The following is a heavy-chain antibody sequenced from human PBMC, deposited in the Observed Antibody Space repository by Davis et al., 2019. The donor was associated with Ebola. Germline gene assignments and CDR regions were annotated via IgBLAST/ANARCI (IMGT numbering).Heavy chain of an antibody. V-gene: IGHV4-34*01. Sequence: PGGSLRLSCAVYSGSFSGYYWSWIRQPPGKGLEWIGEINQSGVTNYNPSLQSRVTISVDTSKNQFSLKLSSVTAADTAVYYCTRNPAAAIYWGQGTLVTVSS. CDR1: SGSFSGYY. D-gene: IGHD6-13*01. CDR2: INQSGVT. J-gene: IGHJ4*02. CDR3: TRNPAAAIY.